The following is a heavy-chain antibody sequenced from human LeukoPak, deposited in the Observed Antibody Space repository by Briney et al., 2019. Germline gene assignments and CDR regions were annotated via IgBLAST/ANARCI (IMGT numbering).Heavy chain of an antibody. V-gene: IGHV3-64D*09. CDR1: GLSFSNYA. CDR2: ISSNGGST. D-gene: IGHD6-25*01. J-gene: IGHJ4*02. CDR3: VKARLAAAVYFDS. Sequence: GGSLRLSCSASGLSFSNYAMHWVRQAPGKGLEYVSAISSNGGSTYYADSVKGRFTISRDNSKNTLYLQMSSLRAEDTAIYYCVKARLAAAVYFDSWGQGTLVTVSS.